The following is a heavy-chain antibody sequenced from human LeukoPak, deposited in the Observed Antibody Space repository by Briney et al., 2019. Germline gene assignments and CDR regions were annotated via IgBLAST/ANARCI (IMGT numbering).Heavy chain of an antibody. V-gene: IGHV3-23*01. CDR1: GFTFSSYA. CDR3: ARERMVRGVIRDYYYGMDV. J-gene: IGHJ6*02. CDR2: ISGSGGST. D-gene: IGHD3-10*01. Sequence: PGGSLRLSCAASGFTFSSYAMSWVRQAPGKGLEWVSAISGSGGSTYYADSVKGRFTISRDNSKNTLYLQMNSLRAEDTAVYYCARERMVRGVIRDYYYGMDVWGQGTTVTVSS.